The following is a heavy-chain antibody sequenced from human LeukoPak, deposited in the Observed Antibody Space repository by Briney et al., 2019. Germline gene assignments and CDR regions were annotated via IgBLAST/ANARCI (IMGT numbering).Heavy chain of an antibody. J-gene: IGHJ4*02. Sequence: GGSLRVSCAASGFSFNNEWMSWVRQAPGKGLEWVGRIKDKAYGGTMDYAAPVKGRFTISRDDSKNTLYLQMNNLDTEDTAVYYCTTDPPGGFWGQGTLVTVSS. V-gene: IGHV3-15*01. CDR1: GFSFNNEW. D-gene: IGHD6-25*01. CDR2: IKDKAYGGTM. CDR3: TTDPPGGF.